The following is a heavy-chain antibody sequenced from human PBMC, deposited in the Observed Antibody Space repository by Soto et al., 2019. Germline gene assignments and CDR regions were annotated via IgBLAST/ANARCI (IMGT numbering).Heavy chain of an antibody. V-gene: IGHV4-4*02. Sequence: QVQLQESGPGLVKPSGTLSLTCGVSRGSVSSNNWWTWVRQPPGKGLEWIGEIYQTGTTNYNPSLQSRVTISLDKSNNHFSLKLNSVAAADTDGYYCARRIALSGTAGAPGDWGQGTLVIVSS. CDR1: RGSVSSNNW. CDR3: ARRIALSGTAGAPGD. CDR2: IYQTGTT. D-gene: IGHD6-19*01. J-gene: IGHJ4*02.